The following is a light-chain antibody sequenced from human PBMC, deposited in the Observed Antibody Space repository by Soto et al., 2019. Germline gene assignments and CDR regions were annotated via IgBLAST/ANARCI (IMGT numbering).Light chain of an antibody. CDR1: NIGSKN. CDR3: QVWDSSTHVV. V-gene: IGLV3-9*01. CDR2: RDY. J-gene: IGLJ2*01. Sequence: SYELTQPLSVSVALGQAARITCGGNNIGSKNGHWYQQKPGQAPVLVIYRDYNRPSGIPERFSGSNSVNTATLSISRAQAGDEADYYCQVWDSSTHVVFGGGT.